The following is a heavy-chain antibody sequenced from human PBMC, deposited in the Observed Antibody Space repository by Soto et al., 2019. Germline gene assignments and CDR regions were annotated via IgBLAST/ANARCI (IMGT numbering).Heavy chain of an antibody. CDR1: GFTFSSYW. D-gene: IGHD2-2*01. CDR3: ARDRYCSSTSCYRPGNWFDP. Sequence: GGSLRLSCAASGFTFSSYWMHWVRQAPGKGLVWVSRINSDGSSTSYADSVKGRFTISRDNAKNTLYLQMNSLRAEDTAVYYCARDRYCSSTSCYRPGNWFDPWGQGTLVTVSS. J-gene: IGHJ5*02. CDR2: INSDGSST. V-gene: IGHV3-74*01.